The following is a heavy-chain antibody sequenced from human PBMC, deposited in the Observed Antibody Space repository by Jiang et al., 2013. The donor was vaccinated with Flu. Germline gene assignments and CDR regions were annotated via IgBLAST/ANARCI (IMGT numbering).Heavy chain of an antibody. CDR3: ATPQVSGWASQSSYYFDS. J-gene: IGHJ4*02. CDR2: IFHTGSA. Sequence: GLVKPSETVSLTCTVSGGSTIRASNYWAWIRQPPGKGLEWIGTIFHTGSAYYNPSLMGRASLSIDMSENHVSLQLTSVTAADTAMYYCATPQVSGWASQSSYYFDSWGQGTLVTVSS. V-gene: IGHV4-39*02. CDR1: GGSTIRASNY. D-gene: IGHD3-10*01.